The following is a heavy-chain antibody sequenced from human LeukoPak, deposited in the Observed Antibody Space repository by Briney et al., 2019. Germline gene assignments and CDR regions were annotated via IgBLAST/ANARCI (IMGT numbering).Heavy chain of an antibody. J-gene: IGHJ5*02. V-gene: IGHV3-74*01. CDR1: GSTFSNYW. CDR2: INSDESST. D-gene: IGHD3-10*01. CDR3: ARGGGDWFDP. Sequence: GSLRLSCAASGSTFSNYWMHWVRQAPGKGLVWVSRINSDESSTSYGESVKGQFTISRDNAKNTLYLQMNSLRPEDTAVFYCARGGGDWFDPWGQGTLVTVSS.